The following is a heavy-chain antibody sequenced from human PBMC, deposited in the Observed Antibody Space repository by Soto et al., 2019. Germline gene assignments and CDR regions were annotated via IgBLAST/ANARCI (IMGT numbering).Heavy chain of an antibody. Sequence: ASVKVSCKASGYTFTSYYMHWVRQAPGQGLEWMGIINPSGGSTSYAQKFQGRVTMTRDTSTSTVYMELSSLRSEDTAVYYCARDEYQQGGGSGSYLTLTFDYWGQGTLVTVSS. CDR1: GYTFTSYY. J-gene: IGHJ4*02. CDR3: ARDEYQQGGGSGSYLTLTFDY. D-gene: IGHD3-10*01. V-gene: IGHV1-46*03. CDR2: INPSGGST.